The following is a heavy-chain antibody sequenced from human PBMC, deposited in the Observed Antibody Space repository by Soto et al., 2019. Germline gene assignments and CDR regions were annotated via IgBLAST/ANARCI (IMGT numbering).Heavy chain of an antibody. V-gene: IGHV4-31*03. Sequence: PSETLSRTCTVSGGSISSGGYYWSWIRQHPGKGLEWIGYIYYSGSTYYNPSLKSRVTISVDTSKNQFSLKLSSVTAADTAVYYCAREGGHCTNGVCYRYYYGMDVWGQGTTVTVSS. CDR1: GGSISSGGYY. J-gene: IGHJ6*02. CDR2: IYYSGST. D-gene: IGHD2-8*01. CDR3: AREGGHCTNGVCYRYYYGMDV.